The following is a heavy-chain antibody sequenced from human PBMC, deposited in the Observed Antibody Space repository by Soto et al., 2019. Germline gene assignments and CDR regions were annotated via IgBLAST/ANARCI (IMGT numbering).Heavy chain of an antibody. CDR1: GGSISSGDYY. Sequence: QVQLQESGPGLVKPSQTLSLTCTVSGGSISSGDYYWSWIHQPPGKGLEWIGYIYYSGSTYYNPSLKSRVTISVDTSKNQFSLKLSSVTAADTAVYYCARTTVVTGDAFDIWGQGTMVTVSS. J-gene: IGHJ3*02. CDR2: IYYSGST. V-gene: IGHV4-30-4*01. CDR3: ARTTVVTGDAFDI. D-gene: IGHD4-17*01.